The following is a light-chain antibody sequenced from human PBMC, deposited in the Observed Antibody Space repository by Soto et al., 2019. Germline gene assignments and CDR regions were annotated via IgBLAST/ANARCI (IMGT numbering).Light chain of an antibody. CDR3: QQRSNWT. CDR1: QSVSSY. Sequence: IVVTQSPSTLSLSPGERATLSCRASQSVSSYLAWYQQKPGQAPRLLIYDASNGATGIPARFSGSGSGTDFTLTISSLEPEDFAVYYCQQRSNWTFGQGTKVDIK. V-gene: IGKV3-11*01. J-gene: IGKJ1*01. CDR2: DAS.